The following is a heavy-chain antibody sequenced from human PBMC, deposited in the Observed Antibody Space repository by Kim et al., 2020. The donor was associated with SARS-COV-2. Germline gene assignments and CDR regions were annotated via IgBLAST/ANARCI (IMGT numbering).Heavy chain of an antibody. CDR2: INHSGST. D-gene: IGHD6-19*01. J-gene: IGHJ4*02. V-gene: IGHV4-34*01. CDR3: ARVGVAVGGCFDY. Sequence: SETLSLTCAVYGGSFSGYYWSWIRQPPGKGLEWIGEINHSGSTNYNPSLKSRVTISVDTSKNQFSLKLSSVTAADTAVYYCARVGVAVGGCFDYWGQGTLVTVSS. CDR1: GGSFSGYY.